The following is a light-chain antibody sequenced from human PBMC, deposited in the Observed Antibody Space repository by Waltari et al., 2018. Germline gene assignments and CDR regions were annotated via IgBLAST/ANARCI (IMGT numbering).Light chain of an antibody. CDR1: QSVLDRSKTKNY. V-gene: IGKV4-1*01. CDR2: WAS. CDR3: QQYQSTPPEYA. J-gene: IGKJ2*01. Sequence: DIVMTQSPDFLAVSLGERATINYKTSQSVLDRSKTKNYLAWYQQKPGQLPKLLIYWASTRESGVPDRFSGSGTGTDFTLTISSLQAEDVAVYYCQQYQSTPPEYAFGQGTKLEI.